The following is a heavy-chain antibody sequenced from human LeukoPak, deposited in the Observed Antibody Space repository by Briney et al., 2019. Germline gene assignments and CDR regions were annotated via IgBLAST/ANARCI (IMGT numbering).Heavy chain of an antibody. CDR2: IKPDSGAT. V-gene: IGHV1-2*02. CDR3: ARDHDYGPDY. D-gene: IGHD4/OR15-4a*01. CDR1: GYTFTVHY. Sequence: ASLKVSCKASGYTFTVHYLHWLRQAPGQGLEWMGWIKPDSGATNFAQNFQGRVTMTSDTSINTAYMELSSLTSDDTAMYYCARDHDYGPDYWGQGTPVTVSA. J-gene: IGHJ4*02.